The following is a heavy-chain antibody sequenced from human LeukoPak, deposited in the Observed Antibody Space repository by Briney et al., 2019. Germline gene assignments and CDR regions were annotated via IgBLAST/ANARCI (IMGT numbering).Heavy chain of an antibody. CDR2: INADGSTA. CDR3: VVVVEPPDSDGFDV. Sequence: GGSLRLSCAASGFTFGNSWVHWVRQAPGKGLVWVSLINADGSTATYADSVKGRFTISRDNARNTLSLQMNSLTIEDTAVYYCVVVVEPPDSDGFDVWGRGTMITVSS. V-gene: IGHV3-74*01. J-gene: IGHJ3*01. CDR1: GFTFGNSW. D-gene: IGHD1-14*01.